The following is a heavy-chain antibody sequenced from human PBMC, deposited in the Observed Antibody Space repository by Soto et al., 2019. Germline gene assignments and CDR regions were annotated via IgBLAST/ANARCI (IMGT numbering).Heavy chain of an antibody. CDR2: ISYDGSNK. J-gene: IGHJ3*02. D-gene: IGHD2-15*01. V-gene: IGHV3-30-3*01. Sequence: GGSLRLSCAASGFTFSSYAMHWVRQAPGKGLEWVAVISYDGSNKYYADSVKGRFTISRDNSKNTLYLQMNSLRAEDTAVYYCARGRDIVVVVAATDAFDIWGQGTMVTVSS. CDR3: ARGRDIVVVVAATDAFDI. CDR1: GFTFSSYA.